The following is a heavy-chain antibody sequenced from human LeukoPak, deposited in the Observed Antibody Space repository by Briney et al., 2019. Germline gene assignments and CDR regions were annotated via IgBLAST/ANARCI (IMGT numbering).Heavy chain of an antibody. D-gene: IGHD3-10*01. V-gene: IGHV3-66*01. J-gene: IGHJ3*02. Sequence: GGSLRLSCAASGFTVSSNYMSWVRQAPGKGLEWVSVIYSGGSTYYADSVKGRFTISRDNSKNTLYLQMNSLRAEDTAVYYCARGTGHYGSGSYPDAFDIWGQGTMVTVSS. CDR2: IYSGGST. CDR3: ARGTGHYGSGSYPDAFDI. CDR1: GFTVSSNY.